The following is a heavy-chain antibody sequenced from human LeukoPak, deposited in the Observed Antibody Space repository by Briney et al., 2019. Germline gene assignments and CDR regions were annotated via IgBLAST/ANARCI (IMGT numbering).Heavy chain of an antibody. CDR1: GYTFTSYD. V-gene: IGHV1-8*01. Sequence: GASVKVSCKASGYTFTSYDINWVRQATGQGLEWMGWMNPNSGNTGYAQKFQGRVTMTRNTSISTAYMELSRLRSDDTAVYYCARDVRRVVNGYHWGQGTLVTVSS. J-gene: IGHJ5*02. D-gene: IGHD2-8*01. CDR2: MNPNSGNT. CDR3: ARDVRRVVNGYH.